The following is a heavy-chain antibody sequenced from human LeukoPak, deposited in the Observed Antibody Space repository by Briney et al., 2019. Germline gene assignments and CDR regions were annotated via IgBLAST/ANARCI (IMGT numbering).Heavy chain of an antibody. CDR1: EYTFTIYY. Sequence: GASVKVSCKTSEYTFTIYYMHWVRQAPGQGLEWMGWISAYNGNTLYAQKFQGRVTMTTDTSTSTAYMELRSLRSDDTAVYYCARIGCSSTSCYGNSVDPWGQGTLVTVSS. J-gene: IGHJ5*02. V-gene: IGHV1-18*04. CDR2: ISAYNGNT. D-gene: IGHD2-2*01. CDR3: ARIGCSSTSCYGNSVDP.